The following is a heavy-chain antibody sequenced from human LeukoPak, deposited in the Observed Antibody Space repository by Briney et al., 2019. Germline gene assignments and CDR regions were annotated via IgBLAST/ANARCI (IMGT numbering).Heavy chain of an antibody. V-gene: IGHV4-31*03. J-gene: IGHJ4*02. D-gene: IGHD5-18*01. CDR3: ARRLSYSYGSLDY. CDR1: GGSISSGGYY. CDR2: IYYSGST. Sequence: SESLSLTCTVSGGSISSGGYYWSWIRQHPGKGLEWIGYIYYSGSTYYNPSLKSRVTISVDTSKNQFSLKLGSVTAADTAVYYCARRLSYSYGSLDYWGQGTLVTVSS.